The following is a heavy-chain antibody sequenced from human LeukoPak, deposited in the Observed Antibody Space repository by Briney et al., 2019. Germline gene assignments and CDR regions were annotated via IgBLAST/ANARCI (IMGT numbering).Heavy chain of an antibody. J-gene: IGHJ5*02. D-gene: IGHD2-2*01. Sequence: SQTLSLTCAISGDSVSSNSAAWNWVRQSPSRGLEWLGRTYYRSKWYNDYAVSVKSRITINPDTSKNQFSLQLNSVTPEDTAVYYCARAYCSSTSCLGANWFDPWGQGTLVTVSP. CDR3: ARAYCSSTSCLGANWFDP. V-gene: IGHV6-1*01. CDR1: GDSVSSNSAA. CDR2: TYYRSKWYN.